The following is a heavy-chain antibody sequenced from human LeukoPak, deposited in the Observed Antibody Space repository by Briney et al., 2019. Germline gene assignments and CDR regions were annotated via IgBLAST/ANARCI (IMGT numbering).Heavy chain of an antibody. V-gene: IGHV4-4*07. CDR3: ASRKLGNDY. J-gene: IGHJ4*02. Sequence: PSETLSLTCTVSGGSISSYYWSWIRQPAGKGLEWIGRMHTTGRINYNPSLKSRVTMSVDTSKNQCSLKLSSVTAADTAVYYCASRKLGNDYWGQGTLVTVSS. CDR2: MHTTGRI. D-gene: IGHD7-27*01. CDR1: GGSISSYY.